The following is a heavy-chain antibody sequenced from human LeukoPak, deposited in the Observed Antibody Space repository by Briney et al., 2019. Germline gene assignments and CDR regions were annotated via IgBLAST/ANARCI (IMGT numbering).Heavy chain of an antibody. Sequence: GRSLRLSCAASGFTFDDYAMHWVRQAPGKGLEWVSAISGSGGSTYYADSVEGRFTISRDNSKNTLYLQMNSLRAEDTAVYYCAKSQEWLAAFDYWGQGTLVTVSS. CDR2: ISGSGGST. D-gene: IGHD6-19*01. CDR1: GFTFDDYA. V-gene: IGHV3-23*01. CDR3: AKSQEWLAAFDY. J-gene: IGHJ4*02.